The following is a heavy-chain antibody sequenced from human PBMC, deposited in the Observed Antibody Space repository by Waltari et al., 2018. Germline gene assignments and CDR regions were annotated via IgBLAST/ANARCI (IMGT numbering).Heavy chain of an antibody. J-gene: IGHJ6*03. D-gene: IGHD3-3*01. CDR1: GGSLRSYY. V-gene: IGHV4-4*07. CDR2: IYTSGST. CDR3: ARNGRFPYYYYYMDV. Sequence: QVQLQESGPGLVKHSETLSLTCTVSGGSLRSYYWSWIRQHAGKGLEWIGRIYTSGSTNYNPSLKSRVTMSVDTSKNQFSLKLSSVTAADTAVYYCARNGRFPYYYYYMDVWGKGTTVTISS.